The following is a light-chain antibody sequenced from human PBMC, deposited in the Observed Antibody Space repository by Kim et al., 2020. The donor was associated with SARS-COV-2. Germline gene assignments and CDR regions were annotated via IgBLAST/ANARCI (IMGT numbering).Light chain of an antibody. CDR3: SSYAGSNFVV. V-gene: IGLV2-8*01. J-gene: IGLJ2*01. CDR2: EVS. CDR1: SSDVGVYTY. Sequence: GQSVTLSCTGTSSDVGVYTYVSWDQPNPGKAPKLIIYEVSQRPSGVPERFSGSKSGNTASLTVSGLQAEDEGDVYCSSYAGSNFVVFGGGTQLTVL.